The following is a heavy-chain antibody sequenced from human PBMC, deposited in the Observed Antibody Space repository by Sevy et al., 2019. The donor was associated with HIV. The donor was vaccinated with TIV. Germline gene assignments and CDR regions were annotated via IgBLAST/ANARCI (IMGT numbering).Heavy chain of an antibody. CDR2: VSAHNGDT. Sequence: ASVNVSCKASGYTFTSYRITWVRQAPGQGLEWMGWVSAHNGDTNYAQKLQGRVTMTTDTSTITAYMELRTLRSDDTAVYYCARAYCSGGSYYSLAYWGQGTLVTVSS. J-gene: IGHJ4*02. D-gene: IGHD2-15*01. CDR1: GYTFTSYR. V-gene: IGHV1-18*01. CDR3: ARAYCSGGSYYSLAY.